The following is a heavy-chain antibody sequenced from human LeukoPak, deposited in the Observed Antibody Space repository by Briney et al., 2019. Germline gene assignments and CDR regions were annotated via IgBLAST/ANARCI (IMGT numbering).Heavy chain of an antibody. CDR2: ISSSSSTT. Sequence: GGSLRLSRAASGFTFSSYSMNWVRQAPGKGLEWVSYISSSSSTTYYADSVKGRFTISRDNSKNTLYLQMNSLRAEDTAVYYCAKVLSGYYYFDYWGQGTLVTVSS. CDR1: GFTFSSYS. J-gene: IGHJ4*02. D-gene: IGHD3-22*01. CDR3: AKVLSGYYYFDY. V-gene: IGHV3-48*01.